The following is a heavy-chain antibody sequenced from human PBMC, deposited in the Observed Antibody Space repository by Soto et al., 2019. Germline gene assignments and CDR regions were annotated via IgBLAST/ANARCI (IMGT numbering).Heavy chain of an antibody. Sequence: QVQLQESGPGLVKPSETLSLTCTVSGGSISNYYWSWIRQPPGKGLEWIGYISYTGSAYYNPSLNSRVTISLDTSKNQFSLKMRSVTAADTAMYYCARVPYGSGENWFDPWGQGTLVTVSS. D-gene: IGHD3-10*01. CDR1: GGSISNYY. CDR2: ISYTGSA. CDR3: ARVPYGSGENWFDP. J-gene: IGHJ5*02. V-gene: IGHV4-59*01.